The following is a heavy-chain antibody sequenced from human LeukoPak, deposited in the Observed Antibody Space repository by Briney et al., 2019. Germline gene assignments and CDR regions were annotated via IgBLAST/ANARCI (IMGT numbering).Heavy chain of an antibody. D-gene: IGHD3-9*01. Sequence: GRSLRLSCAASGFTFDDYAMHWVRQAPGKSLEWVSLISGDGGVTYYADSVKGRFTISRDNSKNSLYLQMNSLRTEDTALYYCAKGTWDDILTGFDYWGQGTLVTVYS. J-gene: IGHJ4*02. CDR1: GFTFDDYA. CDR2: ISGDGGVT. V-gene: IGHV3-43*02. CDR3: AKGTWDDILTGFDY.